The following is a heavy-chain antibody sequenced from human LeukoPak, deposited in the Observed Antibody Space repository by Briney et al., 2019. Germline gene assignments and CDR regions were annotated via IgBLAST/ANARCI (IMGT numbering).Heavy chain of an antibody. CDR1: GFNFSIYS. V-gene: IGHV3-48*01. CDR2: ISSSGRSM. J-gene: IGHJ4*02. CDR3: ARDSRYGSGSYSPVTDYDY. Sequence: GGSLRLSCAASGFNFSIYSMDWVRQAPGKGLEWVSYISSSGRSMSYADSVKGRFTISRDNSKNTLYLQMNSLRAEDTAVYYCARDSRYGSGSYSPVTDYDYWGQGTLVTVSS. D-gene: IGHD3-10*01.